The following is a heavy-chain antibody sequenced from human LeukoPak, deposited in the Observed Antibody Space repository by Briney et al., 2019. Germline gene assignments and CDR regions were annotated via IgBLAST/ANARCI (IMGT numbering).Heavy chain of an antibody. CDR2: IDGGGSSI. V-gene: IGHV3-74*01. Sequence: PGGSLRLSCTASGFTFSYHWMHWVRQVPGKGLVWISRIDGGGSSISYADSVKGRFSISRDNSKSTLYLQMSSLRAEDTAVYYCARGPGSSGGAYVGDYWGHGTLVTVSS. D-gene: IGHD3-22*01. CDR1: GFTFSYHW. CDR3: ARGPGSSGGAYVGDY. J-gene: IGHJ4*01.